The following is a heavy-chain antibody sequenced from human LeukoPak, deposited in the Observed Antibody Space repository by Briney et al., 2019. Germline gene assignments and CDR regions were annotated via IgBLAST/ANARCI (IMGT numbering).Heavy chain of an antibody. CDR1: GGTFSSYA. Sequence: GASVKVSCKASGGTFSSYAISWVRQAPGQGLEWMGRIIPILGIANYAQKFQGRVTITADKSTSTAYMELSSLRSEDTAVYYCARGTESGSYRVKAFDIWGQGTMVTVSS. D-gene: IGHD1-26*01. J-gene: IGHJ3*02. CDR2: IIPILGIA. CDR3: ARGTESGSYRVKAFDI. V-gene: IGHV1-69*04.